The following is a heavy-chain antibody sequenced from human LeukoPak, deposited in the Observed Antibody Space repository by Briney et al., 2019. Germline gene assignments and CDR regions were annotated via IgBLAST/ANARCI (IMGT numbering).Heavy chain of an antibody. J-gene: IGHJ5*02. V-gene: IGHV4-30-4*01. CDR1: GGSISSGDYY. Sequence: SQTLSLTCTVSGGSISSGDYYWSWIRQPSGKGLEWIGYIYYSRSTYYNPSLKSRVTISVDTSKNQFSLKLSSVTAADTAVYYCARERGVEVAATFWIDPWGQGTLVTVSS. D-gene: IGHD2-15*01. CDR2: IYYSRST. CDR3: ARERGVEVAATFWIDP.